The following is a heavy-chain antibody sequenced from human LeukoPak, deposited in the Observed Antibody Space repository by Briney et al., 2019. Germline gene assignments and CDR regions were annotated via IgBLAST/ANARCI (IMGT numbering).Heavy chain of an antibody. J-gene: IGHJ4*02. CDR1: GGTFSSYA. Sequence: SVKVSCKASGGTFSSYAISWVRQAPGQGLEWMGGIIPIFGTANYAQKFQGRVTITADESTSIAYMELSSLRSEDTAVYYCASSQLGYCSGGSCYSPDYWGQGTLVTVSS. V-gene: IGHV1-69*13. CDR3: ASSQLGYCSGGSCYSPDY. CDR2: IIPIFGTA. D-gene: IGHD2-15*01.